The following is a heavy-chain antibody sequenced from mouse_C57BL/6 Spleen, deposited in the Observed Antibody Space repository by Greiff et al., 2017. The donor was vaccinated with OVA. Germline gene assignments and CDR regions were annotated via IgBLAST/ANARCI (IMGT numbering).Heavy chain of an antibody. CDR3: ARFEDYYYAMDD. Sequence: VQLQQSGPELVKPGASVKIPCKASGYTFTDYNMDWVKQSHGKSLEWIGDINPNNGGTIYNQKFKGKATLTVDKSSSTAYMGLRGLTSEDTAVYDCARFEDYYYAMDDWGQGTTVTGSS. CDR2: INPNNGGT. V-gene: IGHV1-18*01. CDR1: GYTFTDYN. J-gene: IGHJ4*01.